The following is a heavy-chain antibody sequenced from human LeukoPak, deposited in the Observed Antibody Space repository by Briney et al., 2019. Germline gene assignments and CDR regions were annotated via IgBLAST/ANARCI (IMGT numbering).Heavy chain of an antibody. Sequence: PSQTLSLTCAVSGGSISSGGYSWSWIRQPPGKGLEWIAYFYHGGTTFYNPSLKSRVTISVDTSKNQFSLNLTSVNAADTAVYYCARVMAARREDLNWFDPWGQGTLVTVSS. V-gene: IGHV4-30-2*01. D-gene: IGHD6-6*01. J-gene: IGHJ5*02. CDR1: GGSISSGGYS. CDR3: ARVMAARREDLNWFDP. CDR2: FYHGGTT.